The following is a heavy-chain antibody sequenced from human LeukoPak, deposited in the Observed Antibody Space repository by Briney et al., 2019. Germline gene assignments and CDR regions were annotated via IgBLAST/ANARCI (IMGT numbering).Heavy chain of an antibody. CDR2: IWYDGSNK. Sequence: PGGSLRLSCAASGFTFSSYGMHWVRQAPGKGLEWVAVIWYDGSNKYYADSVKGRFTISRDNSKNTLYLQMNSLRAEDTAVYYCARDCSYDSSGYYLDYYYYYMDVWGKGTTVTVSS. J-gene: IGHJ6*03. V-gene: IGHV3-33*01. CDR1: GFTFSSYG. CDR3: ARDCSYDSSGYYLDYYYYYMDV. D-gene: IGHD3-22*01.